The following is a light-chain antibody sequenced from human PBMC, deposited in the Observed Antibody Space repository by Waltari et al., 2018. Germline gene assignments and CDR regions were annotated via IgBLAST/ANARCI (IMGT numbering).Light chain of an antibody. V-gene: IGKV3-11*01. CDR1: QSVSDF. CDR3: QQRRYGLT. J-gene: IGKJ4*01. CDR2: DTS. Sequence: EIVLTQSPATLSLSPGERATLSCRASQSVSDFLGWYQQKPGQAPRLLIYDTSHRAPGIPDRFRGSGSGTDFTLTISSLEPEDFVVYYCQQRRYGLTFGGGTKVDIK.